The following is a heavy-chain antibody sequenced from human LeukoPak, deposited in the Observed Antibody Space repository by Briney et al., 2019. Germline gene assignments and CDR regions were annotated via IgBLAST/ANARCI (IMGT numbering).Heavy chain of an antibody. CDR2: IGSDNKP. Sequence: GGSPRLSCEASGFTFSAYAMTWVRQAPGKGLEWVSSIGSDNKPHYSESVKGRFAISRDNSKSMLFLQLNSLRAEDTALYYCAGDLHYYVAMDVWGQGTTVTVSS. CDR3: AGDLHYYVAMDV. D-gene: IGHD3-10*02. V-gene: IGHV3-23*05. J-gene: IGHJ6*02. CDR1: GFTFSAYA.